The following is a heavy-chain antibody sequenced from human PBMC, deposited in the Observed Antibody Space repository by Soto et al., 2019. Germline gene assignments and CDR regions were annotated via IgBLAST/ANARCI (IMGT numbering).Heavy chain of an antibody. V-gene: IGHV4-59*01. Sequence: PSETLSLTCTVSGGSITSYYWSWIRQSPGKGLEWIGDVYYRGSTNYNPSLKSRVTISVDTSKNQFSLKLSSVTAADTTVYYCARDDYTSVYHFDYWGHVTLVPVSP. CDR3: ARDDYTSVYHFDY. CDR2: VYYRGST. CDR1: GGSITSYY. J-gene: IGHJ4*01. D-gene: IGHD4-4*01.